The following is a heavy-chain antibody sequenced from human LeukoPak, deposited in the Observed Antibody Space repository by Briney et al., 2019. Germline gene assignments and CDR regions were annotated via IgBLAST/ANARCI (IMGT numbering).Heavy chain of an antibody. Sequence: SETLSLTCTVSGGSISSGSYYWSWIRQPAGKGLEWIGRIYTSGSTNYNPSLKSRVTISVDTSKNQFSLKLSSVTAADTAVYYCARDSSRSSWKYFDYWGQGTLVTVSS. V-gene: IGHV4-61*02. CDR2: IYTSGST. CDR3: ARDSSRSSWKYFDY. D-gene: IGHD6-13*01. J-gene: IGHJ4*02. CDR1: GGSISSGSYY.